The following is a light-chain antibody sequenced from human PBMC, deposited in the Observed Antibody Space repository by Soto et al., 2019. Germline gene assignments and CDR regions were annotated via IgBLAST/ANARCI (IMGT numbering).Light chain of an antibody. J-gene: IGKJ5*01. Sequence: EIVMTQSTATLSLSPGQRATLSCRASQSVTSSLAWYQQKPGQAPRLLIYDASTRATGIAARFSGGGSGTEFTLTISSRQSEDFAVYYCQQYKSWPPITFGQGTRLEIK. CDR2: DAS. CDR3: QQYKSWPPIT. V-gene: IGKV3-15*01. CDR1: QSVTSS.